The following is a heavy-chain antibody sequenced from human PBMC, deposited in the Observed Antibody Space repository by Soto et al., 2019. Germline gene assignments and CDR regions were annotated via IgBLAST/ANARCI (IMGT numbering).Heavy chain of an antibody. D-gene: IGHD6-19*01. CDR2: ISAYNGDT. J-gene: IGHJ6*03. V-gene: IGHV1-18*01. CDR1: GYSFTNYG. Sequence: ASVKVSCKASGYSFTNYGITWVRQAPGQGFEWMGWISAYNGDTNYAQKLQGRVTMTTDASTSTAYLELRSLRSDDTAVYYCARDRGVAPPVAGNTHYYYYMDVWGKGTKVTVSS. CDR3: ARDRGVAPPVAGNTHYYYYMDV.